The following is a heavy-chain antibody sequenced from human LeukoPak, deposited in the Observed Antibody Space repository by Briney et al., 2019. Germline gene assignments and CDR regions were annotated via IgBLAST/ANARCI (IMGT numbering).Heavy chain of an antibody. Sequence: PSQTLSLTCTVSGGSISSGGYYWSWIRQHPGKGLEWIGYIYYSGSTYYNPSLKSRVTTSVDTSKNQFSLKLSSVTAADTAVYYCARDQRFGESRWGGWFDPWGQGTLVTVSS. CDR1: GGSISSGGYY. V-gene: IGHV4-31*03. D-gene: IGHD3-10*01. CDR3: ARDQRFGESRWGGWFDP. J-gene: IGHJ5*02. CDR2: IYYSGST.